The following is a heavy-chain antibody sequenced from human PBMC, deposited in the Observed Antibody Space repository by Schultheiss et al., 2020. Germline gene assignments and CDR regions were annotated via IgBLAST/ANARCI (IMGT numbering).Heavy chain of an antibody. D-gene: IGHD2-2*01. V-gene: IGHV3-23*01. J-gene: IGHJ4*02. Sequence: GVLKISCAASAFTFSTYAMSWVRQAPGKGLEWVSSISGDGGSTYYADSVKGRFTISRDNSKNTLYLQMNSLRAEDTAVYYCAKQSGQFCSSSSCYGRGFDYWGQGTLVTVSS. CDR3: AKQSGQFCSSSSCYGRGFDY. CDR2: ISGDGGST. CDR1: AFTFSTYA.